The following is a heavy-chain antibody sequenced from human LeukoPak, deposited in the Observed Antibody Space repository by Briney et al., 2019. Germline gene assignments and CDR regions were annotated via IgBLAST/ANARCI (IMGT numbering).Heavy chain of an antibody. CDR3: ARRSKTYTGTYQMPFDY. J-gene: IGHJ4*02. D-gene: IGHD1-26*01. CDR1: GGSISSGNYY. Sequence: SETLSLTCSVSGGSISSGNYYWGWIRQPPGKGLEWIACIDYAGNTYYNPSLKSRVTISVDTSKNHFSLKLKSVTAADTTVYYCARRSKTYTGTYQMPFDYWGQGTLVAVSS. CDR2: IDYAGNT. V-gene: IGHV4-39*02.